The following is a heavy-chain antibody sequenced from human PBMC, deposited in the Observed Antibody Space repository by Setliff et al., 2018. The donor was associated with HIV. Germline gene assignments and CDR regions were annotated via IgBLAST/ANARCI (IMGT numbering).Heavy chain of an antibody. CDR3: ARVLKGYSSSYEAFDI. CDR2: IIPIFGTA. V-gene: IGHV1-69*13. D-gene: IGHD6-13*01. J-gene: IGHJ3*02. CDR1: GGTFSSYA. Sequence: SVKVSCKASGGTFSSYAISWVRQAPGQGLEWMGGIIPIFGTANYAQKFQGRVTITADESTSTAYMELSSLRSEDTAMYYCARVLKGYSSSYEAFDIWGQGTKVTVSS.